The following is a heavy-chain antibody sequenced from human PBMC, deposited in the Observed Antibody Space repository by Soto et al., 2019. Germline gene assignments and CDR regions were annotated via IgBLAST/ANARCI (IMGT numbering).Heavy chain of an antibody. D-gene: IGHD7-27*01. CDR1: GGSISSYY. CDR2: IYYSGST. CDR3: ARFLGIWYMDV. Sequence: TSETLSLTCTVSGGSISSYYWSWIRQPPGKGLEWIGYIYYSGSTNYNPSLKSRVTISVDTSKNQFSLKLSSVTAADTAVYYCARFLGIWYMDVWGKGTTVTVSS. J-gene: IGHJ6*03. V-gene: IGHV4-59*01.